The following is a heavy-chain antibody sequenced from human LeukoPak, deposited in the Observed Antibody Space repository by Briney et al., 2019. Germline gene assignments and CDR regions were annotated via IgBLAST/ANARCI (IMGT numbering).Heavy chain of an antibody. D-gene: IGHD4-17*01. Sequence: ASLKVSCKASGYTFTSYYMHWVRHAPGQGLEWMGIINPSGGSTSYAQKFQGRVTMNRDTSTSTVYMELSSLRSEDTAVYYCARASNDYDQDAFDIWGQGTMVTVSS. J-gene: IGHJ3*02. CDR2: INPSGGST. CDR1: GYTFTSYY. CDR3: ARASNDYDQDAFDI. V-gene: IGHV1-46*01.